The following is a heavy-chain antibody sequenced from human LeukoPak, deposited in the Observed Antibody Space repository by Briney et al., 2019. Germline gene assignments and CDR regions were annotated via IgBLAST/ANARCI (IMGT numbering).Heavy chain of an antibody. CDR3: ARHGYYDSSGYPLLSYYGMDV. V-gene: IGHV1-69*04. D-gene: IGHD3-22*01. J-gene: IGHJ6*02. CDR2: IIPILGIA. CDR1: GGTFSSYA. Sequence: SVKVSCKASGGTFSSYAISWVRQAPGQGLEWMGRIIPILGIANYAQKFQGRVTITADKSTSTTYMELSSLRSEDTAVYYCARHGYYDSSGYPLLSYYGMDVWGQGTTVTVSS.